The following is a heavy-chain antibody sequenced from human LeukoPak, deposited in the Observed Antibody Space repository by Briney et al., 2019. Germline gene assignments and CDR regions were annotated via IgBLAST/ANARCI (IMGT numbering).Heavy chain of an antibody. CDR1: GFTFSSYD. D-gene: IGHD6-6*01. CDR2: ISSSGGST. V-gene: IGHV3-23*01. J-gene: IGHJ4*02. Sequence: GGSLRLSCAASGFTFSSYDMSWVRQAPGKGLEWVSGISSSGGSTYYADSVKGRFTISRDNSKNALYLQMNSLRAEDTAVYYCAKDGQYSSSSPYYFDYWGQGTLVTVSS. CDR3: AKDGQYSSSSPYYFDY.